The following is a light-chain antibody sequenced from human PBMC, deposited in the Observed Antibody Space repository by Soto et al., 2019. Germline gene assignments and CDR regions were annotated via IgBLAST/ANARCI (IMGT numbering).Light chain of an antibody. CDR1: QSLLHSNGYNY. Sequence: DIVMTQSPLSLPVTPGEPASISCRSSQSLLHSNGYNYLGWYLQKPGQSPQLLIYLGSNRASGVPDMFSGSGSGTDFTLKISRVEAEDVGVYYFMQALQTPLTFGPGTKVDIK. CDR3: MQALQTPLT. V-gene: IGKV2-28*01. J-gene: IGKJ3*01. CDR2: LGS.